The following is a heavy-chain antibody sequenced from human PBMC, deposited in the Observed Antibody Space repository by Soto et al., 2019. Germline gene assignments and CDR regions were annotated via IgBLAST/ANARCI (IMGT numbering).Heavy chain of an antibody. CDR3: ARLVSYDRGGNWFDP. CDR2: INPSGGST. V-gene: IGHV1-46*01. CDR1: GYTFTSYY. Sequence: GASVKVSCKASGYTFTSYYMHWVRQAPGQGLEWMGIINPSGGSTSYAQKFQGRVTMTRDTSTSTVYMELSSLRSEDTAVYYCARLVSYDRGGNWFDPWGQGTLVTVSS. J-gene: IGHJ5*02. D-gene: IGHD2-15*01.